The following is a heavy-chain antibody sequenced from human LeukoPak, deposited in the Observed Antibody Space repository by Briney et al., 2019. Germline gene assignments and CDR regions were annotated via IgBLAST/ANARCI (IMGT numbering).Heavy chain of an antibody. CDR1: GGSIGSGDYY. V-gene: IGHV4-30-4*01. CDR2: IYYSGST. Sequence: SSETLSLTCTVSGGSIGSGDYYWSWIRQPPGKGLEWIGYIYYSGSTYYNPSLKSRVTISVDTSKNQFSLKLSSVTAADTAVYYCAREPGYGDYGVSGGYWYFDLWGRGTLVTVSS. D-gene: IGHD4-17*01. CDR3: AREPGYGDYGVSGGYWYFDL. J-gene: IGHJ2*01.